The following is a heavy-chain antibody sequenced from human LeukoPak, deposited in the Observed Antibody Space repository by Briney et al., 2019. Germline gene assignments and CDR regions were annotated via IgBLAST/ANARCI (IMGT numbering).Heavy chain of an antibody. D-gene: IGHD5-24*01. V-gene: IGHV5-10-1*01. J-gene: IGHJ4*02. CDR2: IDPSDSYT. Sequence: GESLKISCKGSGYSFTSYWISWVRQMPGNGLGWMGRIDPSDSYTNYSPSFQGHVTISADKSVSTAYLQWSSLKASDTAMYYCATLTDGYNSAPFDHWGQGTLVTVSS. CDR1: GYSFTSYW. CDR3: ATLTDGYNSAPFDH.